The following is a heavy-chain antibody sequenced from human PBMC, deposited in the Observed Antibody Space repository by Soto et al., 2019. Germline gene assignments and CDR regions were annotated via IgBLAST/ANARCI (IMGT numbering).Heavy chain of an antibody. CDR3: STRAYPTTGHYRFDP. D-gene: IGHD1-26*01. V-gene: IGHV4-34*01. J-gene: IGHJ5*01. CDR1: GGSFSGHS. Sequence: SETLSLTCAVYGGSFSGHSWTLIRQSPGKGLEWIGDIYHSGRVNYSPSLKSRVTISLDTSKTQFSLTLSAVTAADTAMYYWSTRAYPTTGHYRFDPWGQGTLIT. CDR2: IYHSGRV.